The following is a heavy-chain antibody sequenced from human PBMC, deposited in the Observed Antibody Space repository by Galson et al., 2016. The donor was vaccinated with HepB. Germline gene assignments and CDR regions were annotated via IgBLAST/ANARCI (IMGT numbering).Heavy chain of an antibody. CDR3: ARSLVPSFGMDV. CDR1: GYPFTSFG. Sequence: SAKVSCKASGYPFTSFGISWVRQAPGQGLEWMGWINVFNGHTNYAQKLQGRVTMTTDTSTSTSYMELRSLRSDDTAVYYCARSLVPSFGMDVWGKGTTVTVSS. D-gene: IGHD2-8*02. J-gene: IGHJ6*04. V-gene: IGHV1-18*01. CDR2: INVFNGHT.